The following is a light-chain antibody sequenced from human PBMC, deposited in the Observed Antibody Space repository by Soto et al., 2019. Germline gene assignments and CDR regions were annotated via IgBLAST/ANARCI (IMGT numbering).Light chain of an antibody. CDR3: QDSSTSPWP. J-gene: IGKJ1*01. Sequence: EVVLTQSPGTLSLSPGERATLSCRAVQSVTSIYLAWYQQKPGQAPRLLIYGTSFRASGIPDRFRGSGSGTDFTLTISSLEPEDSAVYYCQDSSTSPWPFGQGTKVEIK. CDR2: GTS. CDR1: QSVTSIY. V-gene: IGKV3-20*01.